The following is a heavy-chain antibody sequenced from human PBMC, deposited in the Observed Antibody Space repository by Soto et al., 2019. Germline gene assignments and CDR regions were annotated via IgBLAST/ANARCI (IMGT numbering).Heavy chain of an antibody. J-gene: IGHJ6*02. Sequence: SETLSLTCTVSGGSISSGGYYWSWIRQHPGKGLEWIGYIYYSGSTYYNPSLKSRVTISVDTSKNQFSLKLSSVTAADTAVYYCARDDARFLPNYYGMDVWGQGTTVTVSS. CDR1: GGSISSGGYY. CDR3: ARDDARFLPNYYGMDV. D-gene: IGHD2-2*01. V-gene: IGHV4-31*03. CDR2: IYYSGST.